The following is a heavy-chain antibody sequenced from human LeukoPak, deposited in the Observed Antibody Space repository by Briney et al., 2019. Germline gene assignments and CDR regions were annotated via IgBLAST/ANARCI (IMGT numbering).Heavy chain of an antibody. D-gene: IGHD6-13*01. CDR2: MNPNSGGT. V-gene: IGHV1-2*02. CDR3: ATGIAAAGTLDY. CDR1: GYTFTGYY. J-gene: IGHJ4*02. Sequence: ASVKVSCKASGYTFTGYYMHWVRQAPGQGLEWMGWMNPNSGGTNYAQKFQGRVTMTRDTSISTAYMELSRLRSDDTAVYYCATGIAAAGTLDYWGQGTLVTVSS.